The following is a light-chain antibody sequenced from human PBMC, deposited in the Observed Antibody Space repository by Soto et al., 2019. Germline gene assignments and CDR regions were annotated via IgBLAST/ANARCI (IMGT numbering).Light chain of an antibody. CDR1: QSISSW. Sequence: DIQMTQSPSTLSAFVGDRVTITCRASQSISSWLVWYQQKPGKVPSLLIYKASSLESGVPSRFSGSGSGTEFTLTISDLQPDDSATYYCQQYNSYPETFAQGTKLEIK. CDR3: QQYNSYPET. V-gene: IGKV1-5*03. CDR2: KAS. J-gene: IGKJ2*01.